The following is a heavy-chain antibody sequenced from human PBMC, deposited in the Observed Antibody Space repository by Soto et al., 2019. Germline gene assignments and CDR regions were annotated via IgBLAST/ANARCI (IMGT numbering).Heavy chain of an antibody. Sequence: GGSLRLSCAASGFTFSSYAMHWVRQAPGKGLEYVSAISSNGGSTYYANSVKGRFTISRDNSKNTLYLQMGSLRAEDMAVYYCARVAVAEHENDAFDIWGQGTMVTVSS. CDR2: ISSNGGST. CDR1: GFTFSSYA. CDR3: ARVAVAEHENDAFDI. J-gene: IGHJ3*02. V-gene: IGHV3-64*01. D-gene: IGHD6-19*01.